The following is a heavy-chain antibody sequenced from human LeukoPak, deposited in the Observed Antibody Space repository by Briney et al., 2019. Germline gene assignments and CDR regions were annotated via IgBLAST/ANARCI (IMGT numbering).Heavy chain of an antibody. CDR1: GFTFDDYA. CDR3: AKDLDCSGGSCYSVPPRYYYYGMDV. J-gene: IGHJ6*02. V-gene: IGHV3-9*01. Sequence: GRSLRLSCAASGFTFDDYAMHWVRQAPGKGLEWVSGISWNSGSIGYADSVKGRFTISRDNAKNSLYLQMNSLRAEDTALYYCAKDLDCSGGSCYSVPPRYYYYGMDVWGQGTTVTLSS. CDR2: ISWNSGSI. D-gene: IGHD2-15*01.